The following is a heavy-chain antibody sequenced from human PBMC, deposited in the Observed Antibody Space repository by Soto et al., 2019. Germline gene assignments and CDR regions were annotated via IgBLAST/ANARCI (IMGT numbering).Heavy chain of an antibody. CDR3: ARNLRPLYYDFLSGSSSHDYYCYHKYV. J-gene: IGHJ6*03. CDR1: GYSFTSYA. D-gene: IGHD3-3*01. Sequence: ASVKVSCKASGYSFTSYAIHWVRQAPGQRDEWRGWVNAGKGKTKYSQKFQGRVTITRGTAASTAYMERSSLSSEDTAVYSCARNLRPLYYDFLSGSSSHDYYCYHKYVWGKGSTDTVSS. V-gene: IGHV1-3*01. CDR2: VNAGKGKT.